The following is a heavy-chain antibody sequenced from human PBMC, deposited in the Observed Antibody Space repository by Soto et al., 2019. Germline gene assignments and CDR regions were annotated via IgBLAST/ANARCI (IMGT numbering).Heavy chain of an antibody. CDR2: IDPSDSYT. J-gene: IGHJ6*02. Sequence: GESLKISCKGSGYSFTSYWISWVRQMPGKGLEWMGRIDPSDSYTNYSPSFQGHVTISADKSISTAYLQWSSLKASDTAMYYCARHNSYYYDSSGYRSELLMDVWGQGTTVTVSS. D-gene: IGHD3-22*01. V-gene: IGHV5-10-1*01. CDR1: GYSFTSYW. CDR3: ARHNSYYYDSSGYRSELLMDV.